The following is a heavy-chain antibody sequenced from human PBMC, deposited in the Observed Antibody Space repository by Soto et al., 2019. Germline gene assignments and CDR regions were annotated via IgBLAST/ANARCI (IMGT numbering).Heavy chain of an antibody. CDR3: ARERVVAAATRHHYFDY. V-gene: IGHV3-23*01. Sequence: LRLSCAASGFPFSSYVMAWVRQAPGKGLEWVSGISGGGSNTFYADSVKGRFTISRDNSKNTLLLQMNSLGAEDTAVYYCARERVVAAATRHHYFDYWGQGTLVTVSS. J-gene: IGHJ4*02. D-gene: IGHD2-15*01. CDR2: ISGGGSNT. CDR1: GFPFSSYV.